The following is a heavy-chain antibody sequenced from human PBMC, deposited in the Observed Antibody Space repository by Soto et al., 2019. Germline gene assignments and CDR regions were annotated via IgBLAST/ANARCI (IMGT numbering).Heavy chain of an antibody. D-gene: IGHD3-22*01. V-gene: IGHV4-39*01. J-gene: IGHJ6*02. CDR3: ARRLYYDSSGFEGGGMDV. Sequence: SETLSLTCTVSVGSISSSSYYWRWIRQPPGKGLEWIGSIYYSGSTYYNPSLKSRVTISVDTSKNQFSLKLSSVTAADTAVYYCARRLYYDSSGFEGGGMDVWGQGTTVTVS. CDR1: VGSISSSSYY. CDR2: IYYSGST.